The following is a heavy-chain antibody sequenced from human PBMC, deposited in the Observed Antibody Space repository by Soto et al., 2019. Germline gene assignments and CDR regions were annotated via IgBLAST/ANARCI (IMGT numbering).Heavy chain of an antibody. CDR1: GGSISSGGYY. Sequence: SETLSLTCTVSGGSISSGGYYWSWIRQPPGKGLEWIGYIFYSGSINYNPSLKSRVTISVDTSKNQFSLKLSFVTAADTAVYYCARAPRGNYGYPSYFDYWGQGTLVTVSS. J-gene: IGHJ4*02. D-gene: IGHD3-10*01. CDR2: IFYSGSI. V-gene: IGHV4-61*08. CDR3: ARAPRGNYGYPSYFDY.